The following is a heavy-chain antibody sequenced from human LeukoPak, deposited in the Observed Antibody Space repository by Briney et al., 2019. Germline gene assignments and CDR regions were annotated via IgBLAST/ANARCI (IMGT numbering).Heavy chain of an antibody. Sequence: SETLSLTCAVYGGSFSGYYWSWIRQPPGRGLEWIGEINHSGSTNYNPSLKSRVTISVDTSKNQFSLKLSSVTAADTAMYYCARESTTVAGTFDYWGQGTLVTVSS. D-gene: IGHD6-19*01. J-gene: IGHJ4*02. V-gene: IGHV4-34*01. CDR2: INHSGST. CDR3: ARESTTVAGTFDY. CDR1: GGSFSGYY.